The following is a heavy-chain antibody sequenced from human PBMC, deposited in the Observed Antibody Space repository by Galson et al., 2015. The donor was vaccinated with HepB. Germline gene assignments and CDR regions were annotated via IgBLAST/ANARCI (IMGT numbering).Heavy chain of an antibody. CDR2: INHSGST. Sequence: ETLSLTCAVYGGSFSGYYWSWIRQPPGKGLEWIGEINHSGSTNYNPSLKSRVTISVDTSKNQFSLKLSSVTAADTAVYYCARGHRGSINSGSQSYYYYYYMDVWGKGTTVTVSS. V-gene: IGHV4-34*01. D-gene: IGHD1-26*01. CDR3: ARGHRGSINSGSQSYYYYYYMDV. J-gene: IGHJ6*03. CDR1: GGSFSGYY.